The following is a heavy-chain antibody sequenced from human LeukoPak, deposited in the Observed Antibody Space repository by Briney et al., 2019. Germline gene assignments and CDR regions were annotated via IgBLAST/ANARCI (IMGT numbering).Heavy chain of an antibody. D-gene: IGHD2-21*02. Sequence: GGSLRLSCAASGFTFSGSAMHWVRQAPGKGLEWVGRIRSKANSYATAYAASVKGRFTISRDDSKNTAYLQMNSLKTEDTAVYYCTRVMPTYCGGDCYKGPYDYWGQGTLVTVSS. CDR1: GFTFSGSA. CDR2: IRSKANSYAT. CDR3: TRVMPTYCGGDCYKGPYDY. J-gene: IGHJ4*02. V-gene: IGHV3-73*01.